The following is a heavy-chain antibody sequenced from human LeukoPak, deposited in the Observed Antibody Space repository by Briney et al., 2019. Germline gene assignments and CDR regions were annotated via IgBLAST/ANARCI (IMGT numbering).Heavy chain of an antibody. CDR1: GYTFTGYY. D-gene: IGHD6-13*01. V-gene: IGHV1-2*02. Sequence: ASVKVSCKASGYTFTGYYMHWVRQAPGQGLEWMGWINPNSGGTNYAQKFQGRVTMTRDTSISTAYMELSRLRSDDTAVYYCARSSSSWYFELIYYGMDVWGQGTTVTVSS. CDR2: INPNSGGT. J-gene: IGHJ6*02. CDR3: ARSSSSWYFELIYYGMDV.